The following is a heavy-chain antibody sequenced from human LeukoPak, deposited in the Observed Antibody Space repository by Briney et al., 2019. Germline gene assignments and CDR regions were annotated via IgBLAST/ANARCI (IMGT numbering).Heavy chain of an antibody. V-gene: IGHV1-69*05. CDR3: ARVGGYDSSGYYCGWFDP. CDR2: IIPIFGTA. J-gene: IGHJ5*02. D-gene: IGHD3-22*01. Sequence: GASVKVSCKASGGTFSSYAISWVRQAPGQGLEWMGGIIPIFGTANYAQKFQGRVTITTDESTSTAYMELSSLRSEDTAVYYCARVGGYDSSGYYCGWFDPWGQGTLVTVSS. CDR1: GGTFSSYA.